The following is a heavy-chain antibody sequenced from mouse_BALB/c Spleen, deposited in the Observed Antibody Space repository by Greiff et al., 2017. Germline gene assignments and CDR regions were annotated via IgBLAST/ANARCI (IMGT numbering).Heavy chain of an antibody. V-gene: IGHV5-4*02. D-gene: IGHD6-1*01. J-gene: IGHJ3*01. CDR1: GFTFSDYY. CDR3: ARGGRDEAWFAY. CDR2: ISDGGSYT. Sequence: EVNVVESGGGLVKPGGSLKLSCAASGFTFSDYYMYWVRQTPEKRLEWVATISDGGSYTYYPDSVKGRFTISRDNAKNNLYLQMSRLKSEDTAMYYCARGGRDEAWFAYWGQGTLVTVSA.